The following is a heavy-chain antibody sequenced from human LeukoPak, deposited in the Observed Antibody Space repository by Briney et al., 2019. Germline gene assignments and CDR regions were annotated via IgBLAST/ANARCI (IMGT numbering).Heavy chain of an antibody. CDR1: GFSFNNYG. J-gene: IGHJ3*02. V-gene: IGHV3-21*01. D-gene: IGHD3-16*01. Sequence: PGGSLRLSCAASGFSFNNYGMNWARQAPGKGLEWVSSISSSSSYIYYADSVKGRFTISRDNAKNSLHLQMNSLRDEDTAVYYCARGGFDAFDIWGQGTMVTVSS. CDR3: ARGGFDAFDI. CDR2: ISSSSSYI.